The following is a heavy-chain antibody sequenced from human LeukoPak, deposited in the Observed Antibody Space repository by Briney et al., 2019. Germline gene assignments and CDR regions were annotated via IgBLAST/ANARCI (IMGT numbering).Heavy chain of an antibody. D-gene: IGHD2-2*01. Sequence: SESLSLTCTVSGGSLSSGSYYWSWIRRPAGKGLEWIGRIYTSGSTNYNPSLKSRVTISVDTSKNQFSLKLSSVTAADTAVYYCAREGDIVVGNWFDPWGQGTLVTVSS. CDR2: IYTSGST. J-gene: IGHJ5*02. CDR3: AREGDIVVGNWFDP. CDR1: GGSLSSGSYY. V-gene: IGHV4-61*02.